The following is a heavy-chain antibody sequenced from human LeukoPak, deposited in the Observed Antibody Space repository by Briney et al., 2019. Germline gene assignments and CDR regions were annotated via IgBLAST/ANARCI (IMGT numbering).Heavy chain of an antibody. Sequence: GGSLRLSCVDSRFTFTNYAMRWVRQTPGKGLEWVADISDNGGSTYYADSVKGRFTISRDNSKNTLYLQMNSLRAEDTDVYYCTKVRWEKHDYGSGSYYKRKDYYYGMDFWGQGTTVTVSS. CDR3: TKVRWEKHDYGSGSYYKRKDYYYGMDF. V-gene: IGHV3-23*01. D-gene: IGHD3-10*01. J-gene: IGHJ6*02. CDR1: RFTFTNYA. CDR2: ISDNGGST.